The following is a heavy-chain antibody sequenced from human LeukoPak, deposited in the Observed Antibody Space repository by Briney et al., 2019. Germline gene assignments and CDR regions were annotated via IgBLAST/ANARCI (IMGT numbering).Heavy chain of an antibody. Sequence: SETLSLTCTVSGGSIRSSIYYWGWIRQPPGKGLEWIGSVYYSGSTNYNPSLKSRVTISVDISKNQFSLKLNSVTAADTAVYYCARMGATSPGSANPDYWGQGTLVTVSS. V-gene: IGHV4-39*07. CDR1: GGSIRSSIYY. D-gene: IGHD3-10*01. CDR3: ARMGATSPGSANPDY. J-gene: IGHJ4*02. CDR2: VYYSGST.